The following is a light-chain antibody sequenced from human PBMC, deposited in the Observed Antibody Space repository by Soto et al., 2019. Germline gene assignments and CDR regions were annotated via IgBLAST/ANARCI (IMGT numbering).Light chain of an antibody. Sequence: QSALTQPRSVSGSPGQSVTISCTGTSNDVGGYNFVSWYQQHPGKVPKLFTCDVSRRPSGVPDRFSGSKSGNTASLTISGLQAEDEADYYCSSYAGSYTLVFGGGTKLTVL. V-gene: IGLV2-11*01. CDR1: SNDVGGYNF. J-gene: IGLJ2*01. CDR2: DVS. CDR3: SSYAGSYTLV.